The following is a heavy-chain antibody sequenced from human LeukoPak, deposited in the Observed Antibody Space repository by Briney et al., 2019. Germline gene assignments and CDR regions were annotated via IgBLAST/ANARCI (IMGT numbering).Heavy chain of an antibody. V-gene: IGHV1-2*02. J-gene: IGHJ4*02. D-gene: IGHD6-19*01. CDR3: ARFTSFVWAGTGKDYYFDY. Sequence: GASVKVSCTASGYTFTGYFIHWVRQAPGQGLEWMGWINPNSGGTNYAQKFQGRVTMTRDTSISTAYMQLSRLRSDDTAVYYCARFTSFVWAGTGKDYYFDYWGQGTLVTVSS. CDR1: GYTFTGYF. CDR2: INPNSGGT.